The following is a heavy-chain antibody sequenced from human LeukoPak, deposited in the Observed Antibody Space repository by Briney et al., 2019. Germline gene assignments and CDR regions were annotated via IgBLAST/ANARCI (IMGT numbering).Heavy chain of an antibody. CDR2: ISGDGYTT. V-gene: IGHV3-43*02. CDR1: GFTFDYYA. D-gene: IGHD3-10*01. J-gene: IGHJ2*01. Sequence: GTSLRLSCAASGFTFDYYAMHWVRQAPGKGLEWVSLISGDGYTTFYADSVKGRFTISRDNSKDSLYLQMNSLRTEDTALYYCAKSMVSGSSHWYFDLWGRGTLVTVSS. CDR3: AKSMVSGSSHWYFDL.